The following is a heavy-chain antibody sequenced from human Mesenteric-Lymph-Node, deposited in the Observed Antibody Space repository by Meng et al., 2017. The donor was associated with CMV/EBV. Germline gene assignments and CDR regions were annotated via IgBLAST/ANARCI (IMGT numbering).Heavy chain of an antibody. CDR2: IYSCGST. CDR1: GFTVSSNY. CDR3: ARDDYSSSSYGMDV. D-gene: IGHD6-6*01. J-gene: IGHJ6*02. V-gene: IGHV3-66*03. Sequence: GESLKISCAASGFTVSSNYMSWVRQAPGKGLEWVSVIYSCGSTYYADSVKGRFTISRDNAKNSLYLQMNSLRAEDTAVYYCARDDYSSSSYGMDVWGQGTTVTVSS.